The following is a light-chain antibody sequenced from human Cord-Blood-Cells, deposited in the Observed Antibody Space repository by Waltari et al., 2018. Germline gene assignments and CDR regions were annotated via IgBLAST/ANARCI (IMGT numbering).Light chain of an antibody. CDR3: QQYDSTPLT. Sequence: DIVMTQSPDSLALSLGGKATITCKSSQSVLYSSNNKNYLAWYQQKPGQPPKLLIYCASSRASGVPDRFSGSGSGTDFTLTISRLQAEDVAVYYCQQYDSTPLTFGEGTRLEIK. V-gene: IGKV4-1*01. J-gene: IGKJ5*01. CDR1: QSVLYSSNNKNY. CDR2: CAS.